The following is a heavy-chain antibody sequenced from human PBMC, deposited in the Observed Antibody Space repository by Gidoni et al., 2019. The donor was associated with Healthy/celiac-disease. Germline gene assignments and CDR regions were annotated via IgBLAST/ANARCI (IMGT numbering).Heavy chain of an antibody. CDR1: GFTFSSYA. J-gene: IGHJ6*02. V-gene: IGHV3-30-3*01. Sequence: QVQLVESGGGVVQPGGSLRLPCAAAGFTFSSYAMHWVRQAPGKGLEWVAVISYDGSNKYYADSVKGRFTISRDNSKNTLYLQMNSLRAEDTAVYYCAREPIFGVVTRKGMDVWGQGTTVTVSS. CDR2: ISYDGSNK. D-gene: IGHD3-3*01. CDR3: AREPIFGVVTRKGMDV.